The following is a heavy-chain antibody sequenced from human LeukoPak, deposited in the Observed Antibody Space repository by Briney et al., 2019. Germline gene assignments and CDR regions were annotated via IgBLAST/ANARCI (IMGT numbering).Heavy chain of an antibody. Sequence: GGSLRLSCAASGFTFSSYGMSWVRQAPGKGLEWVSAISGGGGSTYYADSVKGRFTIARDNAKSTLYLQMNSLRAEDTAVYYCARGGLLSRYWGQGTLVTVSS. CDR3: ARGGLLSRY. CDR1: GFTFSSYG. J-gene: IGHJ4*02. V-gene: IGHV3-23*01. CDR2: ISGGGGST. D-gene: IGHD1-26*01.